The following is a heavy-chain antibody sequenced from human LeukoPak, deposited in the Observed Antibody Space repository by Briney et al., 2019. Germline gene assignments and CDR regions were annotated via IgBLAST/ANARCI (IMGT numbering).Heavy chain of an antibody. D-gene: IGHD3-10*01. CDR1: GGSISNYY. Sequence: PSETLSLTCTVSGGSISNYYWSWIRQPPGKGLEWIGYIYYSGSTNYNPSLKSRVTISVDTSKNQFSLKLSSVTAADTAVYYCARDLYYYGSGSYYNSPAYYYYIDVWGKGTTVTVSS. J-gene: IGHJ6*03. CDR2: IYYSGST. V-gene: IGHV4-59*12. CDR3: ARDLYYYGSGSYYNSPAYYYYIDV.